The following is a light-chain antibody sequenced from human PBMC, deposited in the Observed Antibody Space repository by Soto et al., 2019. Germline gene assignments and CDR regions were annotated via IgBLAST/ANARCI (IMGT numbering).Light chain of an antibody. Sequence: EIVLTQSPGTLSLSPGERAILSCRASQSVSSSYLAWYQQKPGQAPRLLIYGASSRATGIPDRFSGSGSGTDFTLTISRLEPEDFAVYYCQQYGSSLRTFGQGTKV. CDR1: QSVSSSY. J-gene: IGKJ1*01. V-gene: IGKV3-20*01. CDR2: GAS. CDR3: QQYGSSLRT.